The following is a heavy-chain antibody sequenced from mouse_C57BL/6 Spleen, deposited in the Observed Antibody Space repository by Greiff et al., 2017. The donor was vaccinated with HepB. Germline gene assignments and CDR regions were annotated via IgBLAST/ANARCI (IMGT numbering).Heavy chain of an antibody. J-gene: IGHJ2*01. CDR1: GYAFSSSW. V-gene: IGHV1-82*01. CDR2: IYPGDGDT. CDR3: ARELTGTDY. D-gene: IGHD4-1*01. Sequence: VQLQHSGPELVKPGASVKISCKASGYAFSSSWMNWVKQRPGKGLEWIGRIYPGDGDTNYNGKFKGKATLTADKSSSTAYMQLSSLTSEDSAVYFCARELTGTDYWGQGTTLTVSS.